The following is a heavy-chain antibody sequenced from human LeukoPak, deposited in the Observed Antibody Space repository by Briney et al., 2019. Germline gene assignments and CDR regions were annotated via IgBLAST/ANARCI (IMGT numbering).Heavy chain of an antibody. J-gene: IGHJ4*02. CDR1: GFTFSNFG. CDR3: AKDAGPQQLVFFDS. Sequence: PGGSLRPSCTATGFTFSNFGMAWVRQAPGQGLEWVSTISGSGANIHQADSVKGRFTISRDNSRSTVYLQMNSLRAEDTAVYYCAKDAGPQQLVFFDSWGQGTLVTVSS. D-gene: IGHD6-6*01. V-gene: IGHV3-23*01. CDR2: ISGSGANI.